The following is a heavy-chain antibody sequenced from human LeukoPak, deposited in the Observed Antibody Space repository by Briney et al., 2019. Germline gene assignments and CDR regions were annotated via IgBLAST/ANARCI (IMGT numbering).Heavy chain of an antibody. CDR1: GFTFSSYS. D-gene: IGHD6-13*01. CDR3: ARHVPLGGAAAAYD. J-gene: IGHJ4*02. CDR2: ITTTSNTI. V-gene: IGHV3-48*04. Sequence: SGGSLRLSCAASGFTFSSYSMNWVRQAPGKGLEWVSYITTTSNTIYYADSVKGRFTISRDNAKNSLYLQMNSLRAEDTAVYYCARHVPLGGAAAAYDWGQGTLVTVSS.